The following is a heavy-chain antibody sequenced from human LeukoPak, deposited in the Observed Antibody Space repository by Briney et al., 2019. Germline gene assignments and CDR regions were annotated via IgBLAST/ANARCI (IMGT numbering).Heavy chain of an antibody. CDR2: ISSSSSYT. D-gene: IGHD1-26*01. V-gene: IGHV3-11*06. CDR1: GFTFSDYY. J-gene: IGHJ4*02. Sequence: PGGSLRLSCAASGFTFSDYYISWIRHAPGKGLEWVSYISSSSSYTNYADSVKGRFTISRDNAKNSLYLHMNSLRAEDTAVYYCARNSNSGSYYRVLWDFDYWGQGTLVTVSS. CDR3: ARNSNSGSYYRVLWDFDY.